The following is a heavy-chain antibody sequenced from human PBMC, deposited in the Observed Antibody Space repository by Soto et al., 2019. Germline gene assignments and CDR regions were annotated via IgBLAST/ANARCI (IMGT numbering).Heavy chain of an antibody. CDR2: ISYDGSNK. Sequence: QVQLVESGGGVVQPGRSLRLSCAASGFTFSSYGMHWVRQAPGKGLEWVAVISYDGSNKYYADSVKGRFTISRDNSKNTLYLQMNSLRAEDTAAYYCAKSSVGSYIPESVGYSSGWLDSWGQGTLVTVSS. CDR1: GFTFSSYG. J-gene: IGHJ5*01. CDR3: AKSSVGSYIPESVGYSSGWLDS. D-gene: IGHD6-19*01. V-gene: IGHV3-30*18.